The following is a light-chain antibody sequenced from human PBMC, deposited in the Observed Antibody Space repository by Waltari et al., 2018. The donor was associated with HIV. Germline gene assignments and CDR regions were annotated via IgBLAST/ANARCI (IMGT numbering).Light chain of an antibody. CDR3: CSYAGTNPSV. CDR1: SAVDCCTKY. V-gene: IGLV2-11*01. CDR2: DVS. J-gene: IGLJ7*01. Sequence: ALKQPRSAGAPALSSANSSPAPSSAVDCCTKYSASHQQQADTPPILIIYDVSKRPSGVPDRFSGSKSGNTASLTISGLQAEDEAAYYCCSYAGTNPSVFGGGTELTVL.